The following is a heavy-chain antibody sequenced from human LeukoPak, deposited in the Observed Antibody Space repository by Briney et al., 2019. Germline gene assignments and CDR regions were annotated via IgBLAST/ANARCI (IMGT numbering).Heavy chain of an antibody. CDR3: ARVVAAAGTYYFDY. V-gene: IGHV3-21*01. J-gene: IGHJ4*02. CDR1: GFTFSSYG. CDR2: ISSSSSYI. D-gene: IGHD6-13*01. Sequence: GGSLRLSCAASGFTFSSYGMHWVRQAPGKGLEWVSSISSSSSYIYYADSVKGRFTISRDNAKNSLYLQMNSLRAEDTAVYYCARVVAAAGTYYFDYWGQGTLVTVSS.